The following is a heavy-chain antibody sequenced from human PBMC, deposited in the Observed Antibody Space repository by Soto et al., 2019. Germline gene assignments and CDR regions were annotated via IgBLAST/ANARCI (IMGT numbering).Heavy chain of an antibody. J-gene: IGHJ6*02. CDR3: ARVITRDCTNGVCYDYYYYYGKDV. Sequence: PGGSLRLSCAASGFTFRSYSMNWVRQAPGKGLEWVSSIFCCSSYISYADSVKGRFTISRDNAKNSLYLQMNSLRAEDTAVYYCARVITRDCTNGVCYDYYYYYGKDVWGQGTTVTVSS. CDR2: IFCCSSYI. CDR1: GFTFRSYS. D-gene: IGHD2-8*01. V-gene: IGHV3-21*01.